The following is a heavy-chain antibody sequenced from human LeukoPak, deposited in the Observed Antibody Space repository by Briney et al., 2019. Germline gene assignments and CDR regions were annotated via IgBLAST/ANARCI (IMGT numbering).Heavy chain of an antibody. V-gene: IGHV3-48*01. CDR3: ARGQNYYYYGMDV. Sequence: GGSLRLSCAASGFAFSSYSLNWVRQAPGKGLEWVSYIGTSSSRIYYADSVKGRFTISRDNSKNTLYLQMNSLRAEDTAVYYCARGQNYYYYGMDVWSQGTTVTVSS. J-gene: IGHJ6*02. CDR2: IGTSSSRI. CDR1: GFAFSSYS.